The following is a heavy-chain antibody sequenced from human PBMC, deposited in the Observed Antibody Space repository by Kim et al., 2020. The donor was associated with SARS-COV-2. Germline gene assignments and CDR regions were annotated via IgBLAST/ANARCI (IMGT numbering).Heavy chain of an antibody. CDR2: ISYDGSNK. CDR1: GFTFSSYA. CDR3: ARAGYSYGYFDY. J-gene: IGHJ4*02. D-gene: IGHD5-18*01. V-gene: IGHV3-30*04. Sequence: GGSLRLSCAASGFTFSSYAMHWVRQAPGKGLEWVAVISYDGSNKYYADSVKGRFTISRDNSKNTLYLQMNSLRAEDTAVYYCARAGYSYGYFDYWGQGTL.